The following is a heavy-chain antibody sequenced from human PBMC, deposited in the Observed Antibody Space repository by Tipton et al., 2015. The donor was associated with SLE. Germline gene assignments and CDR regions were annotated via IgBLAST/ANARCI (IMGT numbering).Heavy chain of an antibody. V-gene: IGHV4-31*03. J-gene: IGHJ3*02. CDR2: IYYSGST. Sequence: LRLSCTVSGGSISSGGYYWSWIRQHPGKGLEWIGYIYYSGSTYYNPSLKSRVTISVDTSKNPFSLKLSSVTAADTAVYYCARDRNDLDAFDIWGQGTMVTVSS. CDR1: GGSISSGGYY. CDR3: ARDRNDLDAFDI.